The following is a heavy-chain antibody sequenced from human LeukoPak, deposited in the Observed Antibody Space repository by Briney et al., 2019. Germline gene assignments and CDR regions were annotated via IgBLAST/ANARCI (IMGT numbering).Heavy chain of an antibody. CDR3: ARDLGSGWYSWFDP. CDR1: GYSISSGYY. J-gene: IGHJ5*02. CDR2: IYHSGST. V-gene: IGHV4-38-2*02. D-gene: IGHD6-19*01. Sequence: SETLSLTCTVSGYSISSGYYWGWIRQPPGKGLEWIGSIYHSGSTYYNPSLKSRVTISVDTSKNQFSLKLSSVTAADTAVYYCARDLGSGWYSWFDPWGQGTLVTVSS.